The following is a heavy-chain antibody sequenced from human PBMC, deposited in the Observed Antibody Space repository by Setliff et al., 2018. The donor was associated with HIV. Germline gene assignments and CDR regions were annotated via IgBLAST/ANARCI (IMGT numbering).Heavy chain of an antibody. CDR1: GFSFSDYW. CDR3: VRGPQFRPH. CDR2: IKPDGSER. J-gene: IGHJ4*02. Sequence: PGGSLRLSCAASGFSFSDYWMSWVRQTPGKGLEWVATIKPDGSERSYVDSVKGRFTISRDNAKNTLYLQMNRLRAEDTALYYCVRGPQFRPHWGQGTLVTVSS. V-gene: IGHV3-7*04.